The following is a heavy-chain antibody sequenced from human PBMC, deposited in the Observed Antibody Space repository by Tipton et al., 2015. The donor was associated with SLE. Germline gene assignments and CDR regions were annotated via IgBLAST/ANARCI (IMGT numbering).Heavy chain of an antibody. Sequence: TLSLTCAVYGGSFSGYYWSWIRQPPGKGLEWIGEINHSGSTNYNPSLKSRVTISVDTSKNQFSLRLSSVTAADTAVYYCARGGATFNWGPWDYWGQGTLVTVSS. V-gene: IGHV4-34*01. CDR2: INHSGST. CDR1: GGSFSGYY. D-gene: IGHD7-27*01. CDR3: ARGGATFNWGPWDY. J-gene: IGHJ4*02.